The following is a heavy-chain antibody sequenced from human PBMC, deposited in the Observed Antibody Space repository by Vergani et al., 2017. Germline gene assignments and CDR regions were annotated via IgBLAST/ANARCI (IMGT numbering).Heavy chain of an antibody. CDR2: INPNSGGT. Sequence: QVQLVQSGAEVKKPGASVKVSCKASGYTFTGYYMHWVRQAPGQGLAWMGWINPNSGGTHYAQKFQGRVTMTRDTSISTAYMELSRLRSDDTAVYYCARGGTVYATKDWFDPWGQGTLVTVSS. CDR3: ARGGTVYATKDWFDP. CDR1: GYTFTGYY. V-gene: IGHV1-2*02. D-gene: IGHD2-8*01. J-gene: IGHJ5*02.